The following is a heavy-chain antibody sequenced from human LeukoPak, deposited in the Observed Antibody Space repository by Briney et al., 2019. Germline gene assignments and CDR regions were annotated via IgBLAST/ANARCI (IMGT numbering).Heavy chain of an antibody. J-gene: IGHJ4*02. Sequence: SETLSLTCSVSGGSVSSGISYWSWIRQPPGEGLEWIGYISDSGGSDYNPSLRGRVTISLDTSKNQFSLKLSSVTAADTAVYYCARQNIAVAASYYFDYWGQGTLVTVSS. D-gene: IGHD6-19*01. CDR3: ARQNIAVAASYYFDY. V-gene: IGHV4-61*01. CDR1: GGSVSSGISY. CDR2: ISDSGGS.